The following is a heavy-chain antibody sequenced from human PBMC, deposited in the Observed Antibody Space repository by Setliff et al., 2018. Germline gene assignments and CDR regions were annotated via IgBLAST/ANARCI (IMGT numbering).Heavy chain of an antibody. D-gene: IGHD3-10*01. CDR1: GFTFSSYS. CDR2: ISGSGSTI. V-gene: IGHV3-48*01. Sequence: GGSLRLSCAASGFTFSSYSMNWVRQAPGKGLEWVSYISGSGSTIYYADSVKGRFTISRDNAKTSLYLQMNSLRADDTAVYYCARLRAPGSHGLDPWGQGTLVTVPS. J-gene: IGHJ5*02. CDR3: ARLRAPGSHGLDP.